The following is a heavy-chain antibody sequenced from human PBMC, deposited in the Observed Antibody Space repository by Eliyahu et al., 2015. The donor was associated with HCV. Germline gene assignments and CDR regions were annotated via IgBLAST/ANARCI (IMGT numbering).Heavy chain of an antibody. D-gene: IGHD6-19*01. Sequence: QVQLQESGPGLVKPSETLSLTCTVSGGSIXTYYWSWIRQPPGKGLEWIGYIYYSGSANYNPSLKSRVTISVDTSKNQFSLKLSSVTAADTAVYYCASGGGGIAVAGTGGWFDPWGQGTLVTVSS. J-gene: IGHJ5*02. CDR1: GGSIXTYY. CDR3: ASGGGGIAVAGTGGWFDP. V-gene: IGHV4-59*01. CDR2: IYYSGSA.